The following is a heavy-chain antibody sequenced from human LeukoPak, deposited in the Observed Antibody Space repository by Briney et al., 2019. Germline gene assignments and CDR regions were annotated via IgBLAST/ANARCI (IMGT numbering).Heavy chain of an antibody. D-gene: IGHD3-22*01. CDR1: GFTFSTHD. J-gene: IGHJ3*02. CDR2: ISSRSSTI. Sequence: GGALRLSCAASGFTFSTHDLNWVRQAPGKGLEWVSFISSRSSTIYYAASVKGRFTISRDNAKNSLYLQMNSLRAEDTAVYYCARVGTYYYDSSGWDAFDIWGQGTMVTVSS. CDR3: ARVGTYYYDSSGWDAFDI. V-gene: IGHV3-48*04.